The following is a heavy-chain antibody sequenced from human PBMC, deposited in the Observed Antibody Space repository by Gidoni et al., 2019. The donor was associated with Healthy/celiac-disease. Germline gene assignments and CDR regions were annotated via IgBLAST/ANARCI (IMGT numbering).Heavy chain of an antibody. V-gene: IGHV3-23*04. J-gene: IGHJ4*02. CDR3: AKDGPSVYHQRGSKYQLLYKVTYFDY. CDR1: GFPFISYA. CDR2: ISGSGGST. Sequence: EVQLVESGGGLVQPGGSLRLSCAASGFPFISYAMSWVRQPPGKGLEWVSAISGSGGSTYYADSVKGRFTISRDNSKNTLYLQMNSLRAEDTAVYYCAKDGPSVYHQRGSKYQLLYKVTYFDYWGQGTLVTVSS. D-gene: IGHD2-2*02.